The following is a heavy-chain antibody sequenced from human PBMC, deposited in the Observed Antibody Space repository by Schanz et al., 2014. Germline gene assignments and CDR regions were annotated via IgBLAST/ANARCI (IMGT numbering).Heavy chain of an antibody. V-gene: IGHV3-48*04. CDR1: GFTFSSYN. CDR3: ARLDSSSWYPRY. CDR2: ISPNGVTI. D-gene: IGHD6-13*01. J-gene: IGHJ4*02. Sequence: VQLVESGGGVVQPGRSLRLSCAASGFTFSSYNMNWVRQAPGKGLEWVAHISPNGVTIYYADSVKGRFTTSRDNGKKSMYLQMNSLRAEDTAVYYCARLDSSSWYPRYWGQGTLVTVSS.